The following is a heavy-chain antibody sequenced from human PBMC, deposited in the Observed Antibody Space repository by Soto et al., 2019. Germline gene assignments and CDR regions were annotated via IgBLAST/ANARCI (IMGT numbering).Heavy chain of an antibody. CDR2: IYWDDDT. V-gene: IGHV2-5*02. Sequence: ITLKESGPPLVKPTQTLTLTCSFSGFSLSADGVGVGWIRQPPGKAREWLALIYWDDDTRYRPSLKSRLTITKDYSKNQVVLTMTNIDPVDTATYYCAHAYGGTSWPNDAFDVWGQGTVVTVSS. J-gene: IGHJ3*01. D-gene: IGHD2-2*01. CDR1: GFSLSADGVG. CDR3: AHAYGGTSWPNDAFDV.